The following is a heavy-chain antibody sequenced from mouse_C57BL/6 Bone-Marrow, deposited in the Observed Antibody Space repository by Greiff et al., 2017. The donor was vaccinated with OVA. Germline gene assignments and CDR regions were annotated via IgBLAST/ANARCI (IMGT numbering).Heavy chain of an antibody. D-gene: IGHD1-1*01. J-gene: IGHJ2*01. Sequence: QVQLQQSGTELVKPGASVKLSCKASGYTFTSYWMHWVKQRPGQGLEWIGNINPSNGGTNYNEKFKSKATLTVDQSSSTAYMPLSSLTSEDSAVYYWARPYYYGSLHYFDYGGQGTTLTVSS. CDR1: GYTFTSYW. CDR3: ARPYYYGSLHYFDY. V-gene: IGHV1-53*01. CDR2: INPSNGGT.